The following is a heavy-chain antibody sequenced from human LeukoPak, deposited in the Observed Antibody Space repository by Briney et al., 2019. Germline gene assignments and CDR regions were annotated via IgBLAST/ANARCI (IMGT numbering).Heavy chain of an antibody. V-gene: IGHV3-9*03. CDR3: AKGYDSSGYYPFDY. Sequence: GGSLRLSCAASGFTFDDYAMHWVRQAPGKGLEWVSGISWNSGSIGYADSVKGRFTISRDNAKNSLYLQMNGLRAEDMALYYCAKGYDSSGYYPFDYWGQGTLVTVSS. D-gene: IGHD3-22*01. CDR2: ISWNSGSI. J-gene: IGHJ4*02. CDR1: GFTFDDYA.